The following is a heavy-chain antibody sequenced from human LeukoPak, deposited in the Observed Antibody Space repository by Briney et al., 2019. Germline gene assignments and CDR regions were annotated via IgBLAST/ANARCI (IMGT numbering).Heavy chain of an antibody. CDR2: IIPIFGTA. CDR3: ARDRLGSYSGNEDWFDP. V-gene: IGHV1-69*05. CDR1: GGTFSSYA. Sequence: SVRVSCKASGGTFSSYAISWVRQAPGQGLEWMGGIIPIFGTANYAQKFQGRVTITTDESTSTAYMELSSLRSEDTAVYYCARDRLGSYSGNEDWFDPWGQGTLVTVSS. D-gene: IGHD1-26*01. J-gene: IGHJ5*02.